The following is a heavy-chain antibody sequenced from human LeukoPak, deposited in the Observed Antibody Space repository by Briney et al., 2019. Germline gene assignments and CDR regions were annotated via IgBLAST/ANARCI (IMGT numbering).Heavy chain of an antibody. Sequence: PPGGSLRLSCAASGFIFSDFNMIWVRQAPGRGLEWVSHIDSSGTTIYYADSVKGRFTISRDNAKNSLHLQMNSLRGEDTAVYYCTREYSSSLWAFDIWGQGTMVTVSS. CDR3: TREYSSSLWAFDI. CDR1: GFIFSDFN. D-gene: IGHD6-13*01. J-gene: IGHJ3*02. CDR2: IDSSGTTI. V-gene: IGHV3-48*04.